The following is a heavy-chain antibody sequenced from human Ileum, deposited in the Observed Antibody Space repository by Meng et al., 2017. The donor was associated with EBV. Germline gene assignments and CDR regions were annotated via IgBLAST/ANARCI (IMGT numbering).Heavy chain of an antibody. D-gene: IGHD3-22*01. V-gene: IGHV4-4*02. Sequence: QVQRQESGPRLVKPSGPLSLTYAVSGGSISSSNWLRWGRQAPGKGLEWIGEIHHTESTNYNPSLKSRVTISVDKSKNQFSLKLSSVTAADTAVYYCARESYSDSSGYYSLDYWGQGSLVTVSS. CDR2: IHHTEST. CDR1: GGSISSSNW. J-gene: IGHJ4*02. CDR3: ARESYSDSSGYYSLDY.